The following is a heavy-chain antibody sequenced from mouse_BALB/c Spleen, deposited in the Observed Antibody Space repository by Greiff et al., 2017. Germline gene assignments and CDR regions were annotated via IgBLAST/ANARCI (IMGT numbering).Heavy chain of an antibody. V-gene: IGHV5-17*02. Sequence: EVKLVESGGGLVQPGGSRKLSCAASGFTFSSFGMHWVRQAPEKGLEWVAYISSGSSTIYYADTVKGRFTISRDNPKNTLFLQMTSLRSEDTAMYYCARSGVDYFDYWGQGTTLTVSS. CDR3: ARSGVDYFDY. D-gene: IGHD1-1*01. J-gene: IGHJ2*01. CDR1: GFTFSSFG. CDR2: ISSGSSTI.